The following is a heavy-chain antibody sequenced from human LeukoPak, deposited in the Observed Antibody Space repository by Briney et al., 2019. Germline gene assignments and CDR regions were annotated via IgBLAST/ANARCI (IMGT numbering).Heavy chain of an antibody. CDR3: TRDEGATVINYRFDF. D-gene: IGHD2-21*01. Sequence: PGGSLRLSCAASGFAFSTYEMSWVRQAPGKGLEWIADITISGQTKNYADSVKGRFTISRDNAMSSLYLQMNSLRVEDTGVYYCTRDEGATVINYRFDFWGQGTQVSVSS. CDR1: GFAFSTYE. J-gene: IGHJ4*02. CDR2: ITISGQTK. V-gene: IGHV3-48*03.